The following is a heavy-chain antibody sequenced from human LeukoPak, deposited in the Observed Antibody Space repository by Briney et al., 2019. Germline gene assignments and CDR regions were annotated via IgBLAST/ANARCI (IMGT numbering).Heavy chain of an antibody. CDR1: GFTFSSYW. V-gene: IGHV3-7*01. CDR3: ARFGDSSGWYYYYMDV. CDR2: IKQDGSEK. J-gene: IGHJ6*03. Sequence: GGSLRLSCAASGFTFSSYWMSWVRQAPGKGLEWVANIKQDGSEKYYVDSVMGRFTISRDNAKNSLYLQMNSLRAEDTAVYYCARFGDSSGWYYYYMDVWGKGTTVTVSS. D-gene: IGHD6-19*01.